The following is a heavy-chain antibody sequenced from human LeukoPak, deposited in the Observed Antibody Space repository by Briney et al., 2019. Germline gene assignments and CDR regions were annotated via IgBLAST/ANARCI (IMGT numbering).Heavy chain of an antibody. CDR1: GFTVSSNY. V-gene: IGHV3-53*01. D-gene: IGHD5-24*01. CDR2: IYSGGST. CDR3: ARETGDGYTDDAFDI. J-gene: IGHJ3*02. Sequence: GGSLRLSCAASGFTVSSNYMSWVRQAPGKGLEWVSVIYSGGSTYYADSVKGRFTISRDNAKNSLYLQMNSLRAEDTAVYYCARETGDGYTDDAFDIWGQGTMVTVSS.